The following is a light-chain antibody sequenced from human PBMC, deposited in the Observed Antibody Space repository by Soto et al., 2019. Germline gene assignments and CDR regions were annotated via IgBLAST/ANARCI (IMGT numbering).Light chain of an antibody. V-gene: IGLV2-14*01. Sequence: QSALTQPASVSGSPGQSITISCTGTSSDVGGYNYVSWYQQYPGKAPKLMIYEVSNRPSGVSNRFSGSKSGNTASLTISGLQAEDEADYYCSSYTSNNTPYVFGTGTKVTVL. J-gene: IGLJ1*01. CDR3: SSYTSNNTPYV. CDR1: SSDVGGYNY. CDR2: EVS.